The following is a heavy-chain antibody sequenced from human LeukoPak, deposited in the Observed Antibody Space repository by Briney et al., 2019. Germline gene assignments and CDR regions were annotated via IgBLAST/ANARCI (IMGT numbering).Heavy chain of an antibody. J-gene: IGHJ4*02. CDR2: ISAYNGNT. V-gene: IGHV1-18*01. Sequence: ASVKVSCKASGYTFTCYGISWVRQAPGQGLEWMGWISAYNGNTNYAQKLQGRVTMTTDTSTSTVYMELRSLRSDDTAVYYCARDGGNSRRVPVGDFDYWGQGTLVTVSS. CDR1: GYTFTCYG. CDR3: ARDGGNSRRVPVGDFDY. D-gene: IGHD4-23*01.